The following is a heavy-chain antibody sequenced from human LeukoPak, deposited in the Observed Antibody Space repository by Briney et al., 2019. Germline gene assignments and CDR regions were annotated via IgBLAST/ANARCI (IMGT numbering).Heavy chain of an antibody. Sequence: PGRSLRLSCAASGFTFSSSAMHWVRQAPDKGLEWVAVISYDGSNKYYADSVKGRLTISRDNSKNTLYLQMNSLRADDTAVYYCARDRDSSGWYEGFDYWGQGTLVTVSS. CDR1: GFTFSSSA. J-gene: IGHJ4*02. CDR2: ISYDGSNK. D-gene: IGHD6-19*01. V-gene: IGHV3-30-3*01. CDR3: ARDRDSSGWYEGFDY.